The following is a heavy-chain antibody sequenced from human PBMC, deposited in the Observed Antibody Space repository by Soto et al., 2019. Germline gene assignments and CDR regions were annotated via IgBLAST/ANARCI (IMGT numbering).Heavy chain of an antibody. V-gene: IGHV4-59*01. CDR2: IYYSGYT. Sequence: SETLSLTCTVSGGSISSNYWSWIRQPPGKGLEWIGYIYYSGYTNYNPSLKGRVTVSVDTSKNQFSLKLSSVTAADTAVYYCARALRFEYDSSGYYDYWGQGTLVTV. CDR3: ARALRFEYDSSGYYDY. J-gene: IGHJ4*02. CDR1: GGSISSNY. D-gene: IGHD3-22*01.